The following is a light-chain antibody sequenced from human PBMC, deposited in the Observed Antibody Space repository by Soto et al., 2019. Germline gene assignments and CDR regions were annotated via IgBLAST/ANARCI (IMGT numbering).Light chain of an antibody. CDR1: ESVSKY. V-gene: IGKV3-11*01. Sequence: VLTQSPATLSLSPGDRANLSCRASESVSKYLAWYQQKPGQAPRLLIYDASNRATGIPARFSGSGSGTDFTLTISSLEPEDFAVYYCQQRKKWPPITFGQGTRLEIK. CDR3: QQRKKWPPIT. CDR2: DAS. J-gene: IGKJ5*01.